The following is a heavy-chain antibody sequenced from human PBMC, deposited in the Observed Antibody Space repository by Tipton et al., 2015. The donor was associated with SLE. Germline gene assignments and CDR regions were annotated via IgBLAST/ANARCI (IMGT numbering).Heavy chain of an antibody. CDR3: ARETEMATITGAFDI. CDR2: IKQDGSEK. D-gene: IGHD5-24*01. CDR1: GFTFSSYW. Sequence: GSLRLSCAASGFTFSSYWMSWVRQAPGKGLEWVANIKQDGSEKYYVDSVKGRFTISRDNSKNTLYLQMNSLRAEDTAVYYCARETEMATITGAFDIWGQGTMVTVSS. J-gene: IGHJ3*02. V-gene: IGHV3-7*01.